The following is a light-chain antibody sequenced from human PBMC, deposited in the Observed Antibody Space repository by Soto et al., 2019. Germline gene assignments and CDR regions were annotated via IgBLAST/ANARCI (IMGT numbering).Light chain of an antibody. Sequence: QSALTQPPSASGSPGQSVTISRTGTSSDVGGYNYVSWYQQYPGRAPKLMIYEVTKRPSGVPDRVSGSKSGNTASLTVSGLQAEDEADYYCSSYAASNNFYFVFGGGTKLTVL. CDR1: SSDVGGYNY. CDR3: SSYAASNNFYFV. CDR2: EVT. V-gene: IGLV2-8*01. J-gene: IGLJ3*02.